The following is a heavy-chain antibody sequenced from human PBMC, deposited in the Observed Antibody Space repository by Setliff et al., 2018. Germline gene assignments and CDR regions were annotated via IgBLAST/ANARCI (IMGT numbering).Heavy chain of an antibody. D-gene: IGHD3-3*01. CDR1: GFTFSSYW. V-gene: IGHV3-20*04. CDR3: ARDYTYYDFWSGPSSDAFDI. CDR2: INWSGGST. Sequence: PGGSLRLSCAASGFTFSSYWMSWVRQAPGKGLEWVSGINWSGGSTGYADSVKGRFTISRDNAKNSLYLQMDSLRAEDTAVYYCARDYTYYDFWSGPSSDAFDIWGQGTMVTVSS. J-gene: IGHJ3*02.